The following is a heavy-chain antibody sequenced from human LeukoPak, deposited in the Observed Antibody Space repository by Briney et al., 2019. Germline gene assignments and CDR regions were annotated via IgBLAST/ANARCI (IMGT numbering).Heavy chain of an antibody. CDR1: GYTFTGYY. Sequence: ASVKVSCKASGYTFTGYYMHWVRQALGQGLEWMGWINPNSGGTNYAQKFQGRVTMTRDTSISTAYMKLSRLRSDDTAVYYCARDLLDSSGYHIRPIDYWGQGTLVTVSS. CDR3: ARDLLDSSGYHIRPIDY. CDR2: INPNSGGT. J-gene: IGHJ4*02. V-gene: IGHV1-2*02. D-gene: IGHD3-22*01.